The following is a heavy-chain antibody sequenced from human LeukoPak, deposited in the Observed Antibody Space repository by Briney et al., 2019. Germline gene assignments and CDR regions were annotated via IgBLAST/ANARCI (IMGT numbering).Heavy chain of an antibody. Sequence: PGGSLRLSCAVSGFTFSAYAMAWVRQAPGKGLEWVSSIGGSGDTTYYADSVKGRFTISRDTSKNTLYLQMNSLTAEDAAVYYCAKCSSGSYYSSGDYWGLGTLVTVSS. CDR3: AKCSSGSYYSSGDY. D-gene: IGHD2-15*01. V-gene: IGHV3-23*01. CDR1: GFTFSAYA. CDR2: IGGSGDTT. J-gene: IGHJ4*02.